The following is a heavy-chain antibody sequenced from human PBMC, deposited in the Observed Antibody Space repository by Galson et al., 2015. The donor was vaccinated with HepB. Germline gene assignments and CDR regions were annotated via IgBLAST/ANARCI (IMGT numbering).Heavy chain of an antibody. CDR2: INPNSGGT. V-gene: IGHV1-2*02. Sequence: SVKVSCKASGYTFTGYYMHWVRQAPGQGLEWMGWINPNSGGTNYAQKFQGRVTMTRDTSISTAYMELSRLRSDDTAVYYCARVFKVRAYYFDYWGQGTLVTVSS. CDR1: GYTFTGYY. D-gene: IGHD4/OR15-4a*01. CDR3: ARVFKVRAYYFDY. J-gene: IGHJ4*02.